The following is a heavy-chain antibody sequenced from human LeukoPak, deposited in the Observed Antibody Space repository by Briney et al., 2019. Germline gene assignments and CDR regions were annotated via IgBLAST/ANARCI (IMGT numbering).Heavy chain of an antibody. CDR1: GFIFSNYW. CDR2: IKQDGSEK. Sequence: GGSLRLSCAASGFIFSNYWMTWVRQAPGKGLEWMANIKQDGSEKYYVDSVKGRFTISRDNAKNSLYLQMNSLRAEDTAVYYCARSHSLYYYVPSGPDAFDIWGQGTMVTVSS. V-gene: IGHV3-7*01. CDR3: ARSHSLYYYVPSGPDAFDI. D-gene: IGHD3-10*02. J-gene: IGHJ3*02.